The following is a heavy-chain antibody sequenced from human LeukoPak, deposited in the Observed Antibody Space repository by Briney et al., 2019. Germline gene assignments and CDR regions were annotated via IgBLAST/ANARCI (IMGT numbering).Heavy chain of an antibody. D-gene: IGHD5-12*01. V-gene: IGHV3-30*18. CDR3: AKGYSGYDYAFDI. Sequence: PGGSLRLSCAASGFTSRNYGVHWVRQAPGKGLEWVTAISNDGNKKNYADSVKGRFTISRDNSKNTLYLQMNSLRAEDTAVYYCAKGYSGYDYAFDIWGQGTMVTVSS. CDR1: GFTSRNYG. CDR2: ISNDGNKK. J-gene: IGHJ3*02.